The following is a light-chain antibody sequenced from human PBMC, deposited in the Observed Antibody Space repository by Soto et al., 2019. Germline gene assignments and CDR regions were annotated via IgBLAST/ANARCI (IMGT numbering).Light chain of an antibody. V-gene: IGLV2-8*01. CDR3: SSYTSSSSYV. CDR2: EVS. J-gene: IGLJ1*01. Sequence: QSALTHPPSASGSPGQSVTISCTGTSSDVGGYNYVSWYQQHPGKAPKLMIYEVSKRPSGIPDRFSGSKSGNTASLTVSGLQAEDEADYYCSSYTSSSSYVFGTGTKVTVL. CDR1: SSDVGGYNY.